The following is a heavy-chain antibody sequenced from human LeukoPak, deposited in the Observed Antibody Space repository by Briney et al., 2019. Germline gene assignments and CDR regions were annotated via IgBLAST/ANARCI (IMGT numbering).Heavy chain of an antibody. CDR2: ISADNTNT. CDR1: GYTFTRYG. D-gene: IGHD3-16*01. J-gene: IGHJ6*02. CDR3: ARDKSPYIMDV. V-gene: IGHV1-18*01. Sequence: RASLKVSCKASGYTFTRYGISWVRQAPGQVLEWMGWISADNTNTNFAQKFRDRVIMATDTSTSTAYMEMRSLRSDDTAIYYCARDKSPYIMDVWGQGTTVTVSS.